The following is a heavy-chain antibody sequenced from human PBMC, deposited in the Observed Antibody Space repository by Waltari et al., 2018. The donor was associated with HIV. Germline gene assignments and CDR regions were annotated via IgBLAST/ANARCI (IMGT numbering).Heavy chain of an antibody. V-gene: IGHV3-23*01. CDR3: AKGGLVGA. J-gene: IGHJ4*02. CDR1: GSTFNGYS. Sequence: EVQPLESGGGLVQPGGSLRLSCAASGSTFNGYSMTWVRQAPGKGLEWVSTITYNGATSYYSDSVKGRFTISRDNSNNTVYLQMNSLRAEDTAIYYCAKGGLVGAGGQGTLVTVSS. D-gene: IGHD1-26*01. CDR2: ITYNGATS.